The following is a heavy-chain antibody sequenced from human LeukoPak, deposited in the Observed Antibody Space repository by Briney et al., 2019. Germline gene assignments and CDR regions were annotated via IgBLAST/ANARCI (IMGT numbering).Heavy chain of an antibody. D-gene: IGHD2-15*01. J-gene: IGHJ4*02. Sequence: GGSLRLSCAASGFTFSRYTINWVRQAPGKGLEWVSSIGFSGEYISYIDSVKGRFTISRDNTKNRVFLQMNSLRAEDTAMYFCAREFPAGLDYWGQGTLAIVSS. CDR2: IGFSGEYI. V-gene: IGHV3-21*06. CDR3: AREFPAGLDY. CDR1: GFTFSRYT.